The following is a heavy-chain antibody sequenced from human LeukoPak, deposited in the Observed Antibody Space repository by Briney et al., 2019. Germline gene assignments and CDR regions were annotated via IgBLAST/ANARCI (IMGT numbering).Heavy chain of an antibody. CDR2: IIPIFGTA. CDR1: GGTFSSYA. V-gene: IGHV1-69*05. CDR3: ARASVGYRDFRFDY. J-gene: IGHJ4*02. Sequence: ASVKVSCKASGGTFSSYAISWVRQAPGQGLEWMGGIIPIFGTANYAQKFQGRVTITRDTSASTAYMELSSLRSEDTAVYYCARASVGYRDFRFDYWGQGTLVTVSS. D-gene: IGHD2-2*03.